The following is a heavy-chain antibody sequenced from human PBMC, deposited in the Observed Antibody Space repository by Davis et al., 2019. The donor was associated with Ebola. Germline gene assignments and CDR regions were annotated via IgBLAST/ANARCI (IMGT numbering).Heavy chain of an antibody. Sequence: AASVKASCKASGYTFTSYDINWVRQATGQGLEWMGWMNPNSGNTGYAQKFQGRVTMTRNTSISTAYMELSSLRSEDTAVYYCARRNSGSYRKGNNWFDPWGQGTLVTVSS. CDR2: MNPNSGNT. V-gene: IGHV1-8*01. CDR1: GYTFTSYD. J-gene: IGHJ5*02. D-gene: IGHD1-26*01. CDR3: ARRNSGSYRKGNNWFDP.